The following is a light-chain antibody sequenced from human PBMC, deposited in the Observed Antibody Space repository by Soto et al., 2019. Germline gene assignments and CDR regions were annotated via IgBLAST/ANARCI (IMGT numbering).Light chain of an antibody. CDR2: DVS. Sequence: QSVLTQPASLSGSPGQSITISCTGTSSDVGGYNYVSWYQQHPGKAPKLMIYDVSNRPSGVSNRFSGSKSGNTASLTISGLQAGDEADYYCSSYTSSSTLEGVFGTGTKVTVL. J-gene: IGLJ1*01. CDR1: SSDVGGYNY. CDR3: SSYTSSSTLEGV. V-gene: IGLV2-14*01.